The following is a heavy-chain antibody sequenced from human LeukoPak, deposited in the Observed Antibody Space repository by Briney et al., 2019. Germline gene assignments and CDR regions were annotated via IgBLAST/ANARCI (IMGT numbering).Heavy chain of an antibody. Sequence: GGSLRLSCAASGFTFSSYSMSWVRQAPGKGLEWVSVIYSGGSTYYADSVKGRFTISRDNSKNTLYLQMNSLRAEDTAVYYCARDGGYDYVWGSYNYWGQGTLVTVSS. CDR1: GFTFSSYS. CDR2: IYSGGST. CDR3: ARDGGYDYVWGSYNY. V-gene: IGHV3-66*01. J-gene: IGHJ4*02. D-gene: IGHD3-16*01.